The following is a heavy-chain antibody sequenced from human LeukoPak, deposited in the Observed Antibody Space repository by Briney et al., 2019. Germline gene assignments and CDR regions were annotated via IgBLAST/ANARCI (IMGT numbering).Heavy chain of an antibody. CDR1: GFNFRSYG. J-gene: IGHJ4*02. V-gene: IGHV3-33*01. CDR2: IWYDGSNR. CDR3: ATARDEYYFDY. Sequence: AGGSLRLSCAASGFNFRSYGMHWVRQAPGKGLEWLAVIWYDGSNRYYAESVKGRFTISKDNSKNTLYLQMSGLRAEDTAVYYCATARDEYYFDYWGQGTLVTVSS.